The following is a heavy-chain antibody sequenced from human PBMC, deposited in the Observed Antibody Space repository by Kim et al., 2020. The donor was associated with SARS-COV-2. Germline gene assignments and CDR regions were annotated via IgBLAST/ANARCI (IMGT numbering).Heavy chain of an antibody. Sequence: ASVKVSCKASGYTFTSYYMHWVRQAPGQGLEWMGIINPSGGSTSYAQKFQGRVTMTRETSTSTVYMELSSLRSEDTAVYYCARDAPSYYYDSSGYYTLDNWGQGSLVTVSS. V-gene: IGHV1-46*01. CDR2: INPSGGST. CDR1: GYTFTSYY. CDR3: ARDAPSYYYDSSGYYTLDN. J-gene: IGHJ4*02. D-gene: IGHD3-22*01.